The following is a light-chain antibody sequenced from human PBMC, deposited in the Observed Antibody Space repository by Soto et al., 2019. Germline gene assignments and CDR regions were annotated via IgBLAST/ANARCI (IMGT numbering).Light chain of an antibody. V-gene: IGKV4-1*01. CDR2: WAS. CDR1: QSVLNSSNKKNY. J-gene: IGKJ2*01. CDR3: QQYFSSPLYT. Sequence: DIVMTQSPDSLAVSLGERATIDCRSSQSVLNSSNKKNYLAWYQHKPGQPPKLLISWASTRESGVPDRFSGSGSGTHFTLTISSLQAEDVAIYYCQQYFSSPLYTFGQGTRLEIK.